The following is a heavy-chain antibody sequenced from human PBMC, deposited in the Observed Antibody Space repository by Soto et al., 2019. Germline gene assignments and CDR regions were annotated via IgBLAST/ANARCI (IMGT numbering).Heavy chain of an antibody. CDR1: GYTFTSYG. CDR3: ARGYCSSTSCYAAVNVYYYYYMDV. J-gene: IGHJ6*03. D-gene: IGHD2-2*01. Sequence: ASVKVSCTASGYTFTSYGSSWARQAPGQGLEWMGWINAGNGNTKYSQKFQGRVTITRDTSASTAYMELSSLRSEDTAVYYCARGYCSSTSCYAAVNVYYYYYMDVWGKGTTVTVSS. CDR2: INAGNGNT. V-gene: IGHV1-3*01.